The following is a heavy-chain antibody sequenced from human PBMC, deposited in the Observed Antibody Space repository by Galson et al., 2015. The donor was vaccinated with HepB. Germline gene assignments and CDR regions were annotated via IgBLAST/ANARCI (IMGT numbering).Heavy chain of an antibody. V-gene: IGHV1-2*04. D-gene: IGHD2-15*01. Sequence: SVKVSCKASGYTFTGYYMHWVRQAPGQGLEWMGWINPNSGGTNYAQKFQGWVTMTRDTSISTAYMELSRLRSDDTAVYYCARGGAIRRDGRYYYGMDVWGQGTTVTVSS. CDR3: ARGGAIRRDGRYYYGMDV. CDR1: GYTFTGYY. J-gene: IGHJ6*02. CDR2: INPNSGGT.